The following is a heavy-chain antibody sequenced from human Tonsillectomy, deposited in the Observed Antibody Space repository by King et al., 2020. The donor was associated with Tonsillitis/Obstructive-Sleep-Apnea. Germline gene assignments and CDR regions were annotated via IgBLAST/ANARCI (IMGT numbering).Heavy chain of an antibody. Sequence: VQLVESGGGLVQPGRSLRLSCAASGFTFDDYAMHWVRQAPGKGLEWVSGISWNSGTIGYADYLKGRFSISSDNAKNSLYLQMNSLRAEDTGLYYCAKDTGGYYYGSGNAFDIWGQGTMVTVSS. J-gene: IGHJ3*02. CDR3: AKDTGGYYYGSGNAFDI. CDR1: GFTFDDYA. D-gene: IGHD3-10*01. CDR2: ISWNSGTI. V-gene: IGHV3-9*01.